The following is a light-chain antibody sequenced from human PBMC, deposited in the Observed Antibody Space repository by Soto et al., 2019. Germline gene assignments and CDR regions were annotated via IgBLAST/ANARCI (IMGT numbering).Light chain of an antibody. CDR1: QSVSSY. J-gene: IGKJ1*01. Sequence: DIVLTQSPGTLSLSPGERATLSCRASQSVSSYLAWYQQKPGQAPRLLISGASSRATGIPDRFSGGGSGTDFTLTISRLEPEDFAVYYGQQYGSSSRTFGQGTKVEVK. CDR2: GAS. V-gene: IGKV3-20*01. CDR3: QQYGSSSRT.